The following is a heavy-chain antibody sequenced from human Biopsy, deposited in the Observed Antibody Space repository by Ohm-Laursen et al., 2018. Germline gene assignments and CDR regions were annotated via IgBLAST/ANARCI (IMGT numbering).Heavy chain of an antibody. J-gene: IGHJ6*02. Sequence: SRRLSCAASGFTFSVYAMHWVRQAPGKGLEWVSIIWYDGSNEYYADSVKGRFTISRDNSKNTVFLQMSSLRAEDTGVYYCARDPVVGSKADGMDVWGQGTTVTVSS. D-gene: IGHD1-26*01. CDR1: GFTFSVYA. CDR2: IWYDGSNE. V-gene: IGHV3-33*01. CDR3: ARDPVVGSKADGMDV.